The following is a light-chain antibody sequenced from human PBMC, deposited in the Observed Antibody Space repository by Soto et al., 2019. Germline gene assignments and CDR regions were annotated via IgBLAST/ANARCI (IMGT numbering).Light chain of an antibody. Sequence: DIQMTQSPSTLSAPIGDRVTITCRTSQSVDSWLAWYQQKPGKAPKLLIYKASSLQTGVPSRFSGSGSGTEFTLTISSLQSADFATYYCQHYNDYSRRFGQGTKVEIK. CDR2: KAS. J-gene: IGKJ1*01. CDR1: QSVDSW. V-gene: IGKV1-5*03. CDR3: QHYNDYSRR.